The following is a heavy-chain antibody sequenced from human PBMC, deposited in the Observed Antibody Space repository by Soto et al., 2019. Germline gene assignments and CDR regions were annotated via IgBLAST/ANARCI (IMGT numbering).Heavy chain of an antibody. Sequence: GSLRLSCAASGFTFSSYWMSWVLQAPGKGLEWVANIKQDGSEKYYVDSVKGRFTISRDNAKNSLYLQMNSLRAEDTAVYYCARDHGRYFDWFSIWGQGTMVTVSS. CDR2: IKQDGSEK. CDR1: GFTFSSYW. CDR3: ARDHGRYFDWFSI. J-gene: IGHJ3*02. D-gene: IGHD3-9*01. V-gene: IGHV3-7*03.